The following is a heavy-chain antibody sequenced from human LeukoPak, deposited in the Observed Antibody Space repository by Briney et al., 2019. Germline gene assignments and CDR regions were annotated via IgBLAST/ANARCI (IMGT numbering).Heavy chain of an antibody. CDR1: GFTFSSYG. D-gene: IGHD2-2*01. V-gene: IGHV3-33*08. Sequence: GGSLRLSCAASGFTFSSYGMHWVRQAPGKGLEWVAVIWYDGSNKYYADSVKGRFTISRDNSKNTLYLQMNSLRAEDTAVYYCARDKYCSSTSCSKIWTIENDYWGQGTLVTVSS. J-gene: IGHJ4*02. CDR3: ARDKYCSSTSCSKIWTIENDY. CDR2: IWYDGSNK.